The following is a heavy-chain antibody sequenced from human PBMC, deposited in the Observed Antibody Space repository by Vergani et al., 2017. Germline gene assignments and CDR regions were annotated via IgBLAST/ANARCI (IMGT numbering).Heavy chain of an antibody. CDR1: GFTFSSYE. V-gene: IGHV3-48*03. Sequence: EVQLVESGGGLVQPGGSLRLSCAASGFTFSSYEMNWVRQAPGKGLEWVSYISSSGSTIYYADSVKGRFTISRDNAKNSLYLQMNSLRAEDTAVYYCAXDPNYYGSGSYGLGFDYWGQGTLVTVSS. D-gene: IGHD3-10*01. J-gene: IGHJ4*02. CDR3: AXDPNYYGSGSYGLGFDY. CDR2: ISSSGSTI.